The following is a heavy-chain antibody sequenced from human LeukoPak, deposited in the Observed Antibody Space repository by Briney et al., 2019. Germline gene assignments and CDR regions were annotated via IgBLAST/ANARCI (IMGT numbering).Heavy chain of an antibody. CDR1: GYTLTELS. D-gene: IGHD3-10*01. Sequence: ASVKVSCKVSGYTLTELSMHWVRQAPGKGLEWMGGFDPEDGETIYAQKFQGRVTMTEDTSTDTAYVELSSLRSEDTAVYYCATVWGGVGELLSPVYYYGMDVWGKGTTVTVSS. V-gene: IGHV1-24*01. J-gene: IGHJ6*04. CDR3: ATVWGGVGELLSPVYYYGMDV. CDR2: FDPEDGET.